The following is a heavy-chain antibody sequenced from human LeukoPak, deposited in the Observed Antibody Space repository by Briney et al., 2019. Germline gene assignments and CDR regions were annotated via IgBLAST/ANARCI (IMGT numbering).Heavy chain of an antibody. V-gene: IGHV4-39*01. CDR2: IYYSRDT. CDR1: GGSISSSSYY. J-gene: IGHJ4*02. Sequence: PSETLSLTCTVSGGSISSSSYYWGWIRQPPGKGLEWIGSIYYSRDTYYNPSLRSRVTISVDTSKNQFSLKLSSVTAADTAVYYCARSLKQWMAQYYFDYWGQGTLVTVSS. CDR3: ARSLKQWMAQYYFDY. D-gene: IGHD6-19*01.